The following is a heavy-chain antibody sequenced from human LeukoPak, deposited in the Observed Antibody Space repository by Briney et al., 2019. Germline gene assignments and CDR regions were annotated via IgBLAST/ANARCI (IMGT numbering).Heavy chain of an antibody. V-gene: IGHV3-9*01. Sequence: PGRSLRLSCAASGFTFDDYAMHWVRQAPGKGLEWVSGISWNSGSIGYADSVKGRFTISRDNAENSLYLQMNSLRAEDTALYYCAKGRIAAAGTSRSYFDYWGQGTLVTVSS. CDR2: ISWNSGSI. CDR1: GFTFDDYA. J-gene: IGHJ4*02. CDR3: AKGRIAAAGTSRSYFDY. D-gene: IGHD6-13*01.